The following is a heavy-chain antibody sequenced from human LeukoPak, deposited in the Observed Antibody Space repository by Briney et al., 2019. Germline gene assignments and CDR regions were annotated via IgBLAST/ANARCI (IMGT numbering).Heavy chain of an antibody. CDR2: IYYSGST. V-gene: IGHV4-59*01. J-gene: IGHJ3*02. CDR1: GDSISPYY. Sequence: SETLSLTCTVSGDSISPYYWSWVRQPPGKGLEWMGYIYYSGSTSYNPSLKSRVTISLDTSKNHFSLRLNSMTAADTAVYYCARANGDGGGASDIWGEGTMVTVSS. D-gene: IGHD4-17*01. CDR3: ARANGDGGGASDI.